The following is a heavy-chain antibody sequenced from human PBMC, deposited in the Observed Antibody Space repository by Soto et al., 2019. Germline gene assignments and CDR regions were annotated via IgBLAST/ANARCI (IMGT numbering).Heavy chain of an antibody. D-gene: IGHD4-17*01. CDR3: QTGDYVALSAFEI. CDR1: GFTFSSYE. CDR2: ISSSGSTI. Sequence: GGSLRLSCAASGFTFSSYEMNWVRQAPGKGLEWVSYISSSGSTIYYADSVKGRFTISRDNAKNSLYLQMNSLRAEDTAVYYCQTGDYVALSAFEICGQGTMVTVSS. V-gene: IGHV3-48*03. J-gene: IGHJ3*02.